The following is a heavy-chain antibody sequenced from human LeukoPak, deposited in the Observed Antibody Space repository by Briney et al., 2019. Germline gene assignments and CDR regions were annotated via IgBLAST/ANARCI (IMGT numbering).Heavy chain of an antibody. Sequence: ASVKVSCKASGYTFTSYGISWVRLAPGQGLEWMGWISAYNGNTNYAQKLQGRVTMTTDTSTSTAYMELRSLRSDDTAVYYCARADSSGYLPYYYYMDVWGKGTTVTVSS. J-gene: IGHJ6*03. CDR2: ISAYNGNT. CDR1: GYTFTSYG. CDR3: ARADSSGYLPYYYYMDV. D-gene: IGHD3-22*01. V-gene: IGHV1-18*01.